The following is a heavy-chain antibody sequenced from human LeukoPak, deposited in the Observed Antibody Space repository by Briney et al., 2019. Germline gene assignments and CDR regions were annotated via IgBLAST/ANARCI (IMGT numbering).Heavy chain of an antibody. Sequence: GGSLRLSCAASGFTFSSYAMSWVRQAPGKGLEWVPAISAGGGSTYYADSVKGRFTISRDNSKNTLYLQMNSLRAEDTAVYYCAKRDYYGSSGYYYYFDYWGQGTLVTVSS. V-gene: IGHV3-23*01. J-gene: IGHJ4*02. CDR2: ISAGGGST. D-gene: IGHD3-22*01. CDR1: GFTFSSYA. CDR3: AKRDYYGSSGYYYYFDY.